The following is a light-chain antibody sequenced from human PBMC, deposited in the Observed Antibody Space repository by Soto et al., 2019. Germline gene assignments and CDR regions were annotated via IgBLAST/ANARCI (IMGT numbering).Light chain of an antibody. V-gene: IGLV2-14*01. J-gene: IGLJ1*01. Sequence: QSVLTQPASVSGSPGQSITISCTGTSSDVGGYNAVSWYQQHPGRAPKLVIYDVSNRPSGISDRLSGSKSGNTASLTISGLQAEDEADYYCSSYKSSNTRYVFGTGTKVTVL. CDR2: DVS. CDR1: SSDVGGYNA. CDR3: SSYKSSNTRYV.